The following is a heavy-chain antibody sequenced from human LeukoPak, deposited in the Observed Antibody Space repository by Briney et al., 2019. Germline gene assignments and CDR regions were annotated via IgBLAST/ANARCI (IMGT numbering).Heavy chain of an antibody. V-gene: IGHV3-23*01. D-gene: IGHD3-22*01. Sequence: GGSLRLSCAASGFTIGDSYMSWVRQAPGKGLEWVSAISGSGTNTYYADSVKGRFTISRDNSKNSLYLQMNSLRAEDTAVYYCAKGIVVVISGNAFDIWAKGQWSPSLQ. CDR1: GFTIGDSY. CDR2: ISGSGTNT. J-gene: IGHJ3*02. CDR3: AKGIVVVISGNAFDI.